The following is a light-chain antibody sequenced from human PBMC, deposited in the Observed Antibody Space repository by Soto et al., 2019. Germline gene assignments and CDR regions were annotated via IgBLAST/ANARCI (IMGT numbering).Light chain of an antibody. CDR2: PAS. CDR1: QAIGYW. J-gene: IGKJ4*01. V-gene: IGKV1-12*01. Sequence: DIQMTQSPSPVSASVGDRVTITCRASQAIGYWLAWYQQKPGKAPKLLIYPASILQIGVPSRFSGSGSGTDFTPTIRSLQPEDFAIYYCQQENSFPLTFGGGTNVEIK. CDR3: QQENSFPLT.